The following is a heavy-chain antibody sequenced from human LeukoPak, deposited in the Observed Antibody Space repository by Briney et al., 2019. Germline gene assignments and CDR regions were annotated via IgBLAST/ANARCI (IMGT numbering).Heavy chain of an antibody. CDR1: GFTFYDYG. D-gene: IGHD6-6*01. J-gene: IGHJ4*02. CDR2: INWNGGST. Sequence: VGSLRLSCAASGFTFYDYGMCWVRQAPGKGLEWVSGINWNGGSTGYADSVKGRFTISRDNAKNSLYLQMNSLRAEDTAVYYCARESSSADFDYWGQGTLVTVSS. V-gene: IGHV3-20*04. CDR3: ARESSSADFDY.